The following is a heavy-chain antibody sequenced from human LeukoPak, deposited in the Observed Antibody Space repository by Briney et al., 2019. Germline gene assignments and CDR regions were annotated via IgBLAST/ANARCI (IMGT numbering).Heavy chain of an antibody. CDR1: GFTFSSYG. CDR2: IRHDGSNK. D-gene: IGHD6-13*01. J-gene: IGHJ4*02. V-gene: IGHV3-30*02. Sequence: TGGSLRLSCAASGFTFSSYGMHWVRQAPGKGLEWVAFIRHDGSNKNYADSVKGRFTISRDNSKSTLYLQMDSLRAEDTAVYYCAKTGGIAAAHWGQGTLVTVSS. CDR3: AKTGGIAAAH.